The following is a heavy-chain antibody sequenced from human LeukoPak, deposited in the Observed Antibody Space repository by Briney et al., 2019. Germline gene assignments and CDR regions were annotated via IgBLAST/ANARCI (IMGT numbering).Heavy chain of an antibody. CDR2: IYYTGTT. Sequence: SETLSLTCTVSGGSISSHYWSWIRQPPGKGLEWIWYIYYTGTTNYNPYLKSRVTMSLDTSKNQFSLKLSSVTAADTAVYFCATHAGYTGTYPSPFGYWGQGALVTVSS. CDR1: GGSISSHY. V-gene: IGHV4-59*08. D-gene: IGHD1-26*01. J-gene: IGHJ4*02. CDR3: ATHAGYTGTYPSPFGY.